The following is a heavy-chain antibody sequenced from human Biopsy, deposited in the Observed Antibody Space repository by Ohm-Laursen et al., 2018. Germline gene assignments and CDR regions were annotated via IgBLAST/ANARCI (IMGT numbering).Heavy chain of an antibody. CDR2: KIPTLGTG. V-gene: IGHV1-69*06. CDR1: GGTFSNYG. D-gene: IGHD3-9*01. J-gene: IGHJ1*01. Sequence: SVKVSCKAPGGTFSNYGANWVRQAPGQGLEWLGGKIPTLGTGNYAQKSQDRVTVAADTSTSTATMELRSLRSDDTAVYYCATKLTGYFHHWGQGTLVIVSS. CDR3: ATKLTGYFHH.